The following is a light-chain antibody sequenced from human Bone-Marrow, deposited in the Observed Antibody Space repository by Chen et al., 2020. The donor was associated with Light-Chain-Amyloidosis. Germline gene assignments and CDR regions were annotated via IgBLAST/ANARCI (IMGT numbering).Light chain of an antibody. CDR1: QSVSNK. CDR2: AAS. CDR3: QQYNNWPLFS. Sequence: EIVMTQSPATLSVSPGERVTLSCRASQSVSNKLAWYQQKPGQAPRLLIFAASTRAAVIPARFSGSGSGTEFTLTISSLQSEDFAVYYCQQYNNWPLFSFGPGTKVDI. J-gene: IGKJ3*01. V-gene: IGKV3D-15*01.